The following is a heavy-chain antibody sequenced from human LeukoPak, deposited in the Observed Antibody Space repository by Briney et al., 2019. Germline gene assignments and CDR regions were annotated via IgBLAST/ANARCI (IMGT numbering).Heavy chain of an antibody. J-gene: IGHJ4*02. CDR3: ARGGGCYQYYFDY. D-gene: IGHD3-22*01. CDR1: GGTFSSYA. Sequence: ASVKVSCKASGGTFSSYAISWVRQAPGQGLEWMGGIIPIFGTANYAQKFQGRVTITTDESTSTAYMELSSQRSEDTAVYYCARGGGCYQYYFDYWGQGTLVTVSS. CDR2: IIPIFGTA. V-gene: IGHV1-69*05.